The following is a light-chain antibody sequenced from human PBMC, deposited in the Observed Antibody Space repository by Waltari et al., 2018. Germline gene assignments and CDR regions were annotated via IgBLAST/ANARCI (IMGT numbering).Light chain of an antibody. CDR3: QQCNNSPPT. CDR2: DAS. J-gene: IGKJ1*01. V-gene: IGKV3-11*01. CDR1: QSVSSQ. Sequence: EIVLTQSPATLSLSPGEGATRSCRASQSVSSQLVWYQQKRGQAPRLLIYDASNRATGIPARFSGSGSGTDFTLTISSLEPEDFAVYYCQQCNNSPPTFGQGTKVEIK.